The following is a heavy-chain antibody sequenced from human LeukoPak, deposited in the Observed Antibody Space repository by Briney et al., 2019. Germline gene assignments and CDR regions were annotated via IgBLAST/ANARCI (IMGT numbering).Heavy chain of an antibody. V-gene: IGHV4-61*08. Sequence: SQTLSLTCTVSGGSISSGDYYWSWIRQPPGKGLEWIGYIYYSGSTNYNPSLKSRVTISVDTSKNQFSLKLNSVTAADTAVYYCARGGNSGYDYLDYWGQGTLVTVSS. D-gene: IGHD5-12*01. CDR1: GGSISSGDYY. CDR3: ARGGNSGYDYLDY. J-gene: IGHJ4*02. CDR2: IYYSGST.